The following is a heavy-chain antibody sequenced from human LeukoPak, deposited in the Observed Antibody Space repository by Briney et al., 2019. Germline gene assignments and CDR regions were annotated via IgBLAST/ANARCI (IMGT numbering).Heavy chain of an antibody. CDR3: AREIDCSGGSCHEY. J-gene: IGHJ4*02. CDR2: IYYSGST. Sequence: PSETLSLTCIVSDDPIRNYYRSWIRQPPGKGLEWIGNIYYSGSTNYHPSLRSRVTISADTSKKQFSLTLRSVTAADTAVYYCAREIDCSGGSCHEYWGRGMLVTVSS. D-gene: IGHD2-15*01. CDR1: DDPIRNYY. V-gene: IGHV4-59*01.